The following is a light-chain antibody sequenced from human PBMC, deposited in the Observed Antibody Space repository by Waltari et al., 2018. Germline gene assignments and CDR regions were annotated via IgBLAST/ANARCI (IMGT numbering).Light chain of an antibody. CDR2: KAS. V-gene: IGKV1-5*03. CDR1: QGISSW. J-gene: IGKJ2*03. CDR3: RQYNSARYS. Sequence: DIQMTQSPYSLSASAGDRVTITCRASQGISSWLAWYQQKPGKAPKLLIYKASSLQSGVPSRFSGSGSATDFTLPISSLQPDDVATYYCRQYNSARYSFGQGTKVEIK.